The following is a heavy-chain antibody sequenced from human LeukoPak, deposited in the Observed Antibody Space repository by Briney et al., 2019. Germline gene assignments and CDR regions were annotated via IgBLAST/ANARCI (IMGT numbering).Heavy chain of an antibody. J-gene: IGHJ4*02. D-gene: IGHD1-26*01. Sequence: GGSLRLSCAVSGFTFTNYWMTWARQAPGKGLEWVANIEQDGTDKYYVDSVVGRFTISRDNAQNLLYLHMNSLRAEDTGVYYCAKSGGFFDTWGQGTLVTVSS. CDR3: AKSGGFFDT. V-gene: IGHV3-7*01. CDR2: IEQDGTDK. CDR1: GFTFTNYW.